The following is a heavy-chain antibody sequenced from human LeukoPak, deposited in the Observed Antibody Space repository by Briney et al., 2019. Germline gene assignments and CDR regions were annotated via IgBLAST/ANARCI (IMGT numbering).Heavy chain of an antibody. V-gene: IGHV3-11*04. J-gene: IGHJ6*02. Sequence: GGSLRLSCAASGFTFSDYYMSWIRQAPGKGLEWVSYISSTAITINYADSVKGRFHISRDNVKNLLYLQMNSLRAEDTAVYYCARDRGGSSPRGYYYYYGMDVWGQGTTVTVSS. CDR1: GFTFSDYY. D-gene: IGHD6-6*01. CDR3: ARDRGGSSPRGYYYYYGMDV. CDR2: ISSTAITI.